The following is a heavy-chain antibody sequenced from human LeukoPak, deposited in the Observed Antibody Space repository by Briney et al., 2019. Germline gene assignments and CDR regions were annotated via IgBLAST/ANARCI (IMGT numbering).Heavy chain of an antibody. CDR3: ARSGDSHDHGDYNPQPADY. V-gene: IGHV3-53*01. CDR1: GFTVSSNY. D-gene: IGHD4-17*01. Sequence: RSGGSLRLSCAASGFTVSSNYMSWVRQAPGKGLEWVSVIYSGGSTYYADSVKGRFTISRDNSKNTLYLQMNSLRAEDTAVYYCARSGDSHDHGDYNPQPADYWGQGTLVTVSS. J-gene: IGHJ4*02. CDR2: IYSGGST.